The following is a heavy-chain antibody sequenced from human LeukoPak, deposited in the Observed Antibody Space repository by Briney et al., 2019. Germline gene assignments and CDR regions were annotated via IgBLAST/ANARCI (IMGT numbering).Heavy chain of an antibody. Sequence: SETLSLTCAVYGGSFSGYYWSWIRQPPGKGLEWIGEINHSGSTNYNPSLKSRVTISVDTSENQFSLKLSSVTAADTAVYYCARGRKILYSSSWYRRDWFDPWGQGTLVTVSS. D-gene: IGHD6-13*01. J-gene: IGHJ5*02. CDR1: GGSFSGYY. CDR2: INHSGST. CDR3: ARGRKILYSSSWYRRDWFDP. V-gene: IGHV4-34*01.